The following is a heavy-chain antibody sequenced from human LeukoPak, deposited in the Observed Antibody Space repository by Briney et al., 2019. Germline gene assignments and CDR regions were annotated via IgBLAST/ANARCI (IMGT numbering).Heavy chain of an antibody. CDR2: IYTSGST. J-gene: IGHJ4*02. D-gene: IGHD2-15*01. V-gene: IGHV4-61*02. CDR3: ARRGGYCSGGSCHTLGY. CDR1: GGSISSGSYY. Sequence: SETLSLTCTVSGGSISSGSYYWSWLRQPAGKGLEWIGRIYTSGSTNYNPSLESRVTISIDTSKNQFSLKLSSVTAADTAMYYCARRGGYCSGGSCHTLGYWGQGTLVTVSS.